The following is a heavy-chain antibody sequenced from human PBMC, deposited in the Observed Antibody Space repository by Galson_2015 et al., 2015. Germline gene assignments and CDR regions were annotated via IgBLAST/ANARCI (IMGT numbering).Heavy chain of an antibody. V-gene: IGHV5-10-1*01. Sequence: QSGAEVKKPGESLRISCKGSGYSFTSYWISWVRQMPGKGLEWMGRIDPSDSYTNYSPSFQGHVTISADKSISTAYLQWSSLKASDTAMYYCARHLEAVVGSEYYFDYWGQGTLVTVSS. CDR3: ARHLEAVVGSEYYFDY. CDR1: GYSFTSYW. D-gene: IGHD3-22*01. J-gene: IGHJ4*02. CDR2: IDPSDSYT.